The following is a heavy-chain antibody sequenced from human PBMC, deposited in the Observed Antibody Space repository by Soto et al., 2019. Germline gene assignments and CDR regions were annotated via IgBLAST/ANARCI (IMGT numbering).Heavy chain of an antibody. CDR1: GFTFTNYA. D-gene: IGHD6-13*01. CDR2: ISHDGATT. V-gene: IGHV3-23*01. Sequence: GGSLRLSCAASGFTFTNYAMTWVRQAPGKGLEWVAIISHDGATTYYPDSVEGRFTISRDNSKNTLYLQMNSLRAEDTAVYYCARETKPRIAAAGTFNYWGQGTLVTDSS. CDR3: ARETKPRIAAAGTFNY. J-gene: IGHJ4*02.